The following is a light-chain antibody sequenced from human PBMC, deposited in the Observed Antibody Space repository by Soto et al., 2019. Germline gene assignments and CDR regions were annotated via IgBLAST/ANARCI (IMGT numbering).Light chain of an antibody. CDR2: QVS. V-gene: IGKV2-30*01. J-gene: IGKJ4*01. CDR3: MQGTHWPLT. CDR1: QSLVYSDGHTY. Sequence: DVVMTQSPLSLPVTLGQPASISCRSSQSLVYSDGHTYLNWFQQRPGQSPRRLIYQVSNRDSGVPDRFSGSGSGTGFTLKISRVEAEDVGVYYCMQGTHWPLTFGGGTKVDIK.